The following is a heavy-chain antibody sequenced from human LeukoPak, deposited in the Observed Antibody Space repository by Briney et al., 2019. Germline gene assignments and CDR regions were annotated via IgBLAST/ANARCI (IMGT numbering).Heavy chain of an antibody. J-gene: IGHJ3*02. CDR3: ARVIADDDAFDI. Sequence: PGGSLRLSCAAPGFTFSDYYMSWIRQAPGKGLEWVSYISSSGSTIYYADSVKGRFTISRDNAKNSLYLQMNSLRAEDTAVYYCARVIADDDAFDIWGQGTMVTVSS. CDR1: GFTFSDYY. D-gene: IGHD2-21*01. V-gene: IGHV3-11*04. CDR2: ISSSGSTI.